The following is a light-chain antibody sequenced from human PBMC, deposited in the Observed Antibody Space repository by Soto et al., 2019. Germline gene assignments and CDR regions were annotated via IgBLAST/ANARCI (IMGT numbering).Light chain of an antibody. Sequence: QSALTQPASVSGSPGQSITISCTGTSSDVGGYNYVSWYQQHPGKAPKLMFYDVSDRPSGVSNRFSGSKSGNTASLTISGLQAEDEADYYCSSYTSGSTVIFGGGTKLTVL. V-gene: IGLV2-14*01. J-gene: IGLJ2*01. CDR2: DVS. CDR3: SSYTSGSTVI. CDR1: SSDVGGYNY.